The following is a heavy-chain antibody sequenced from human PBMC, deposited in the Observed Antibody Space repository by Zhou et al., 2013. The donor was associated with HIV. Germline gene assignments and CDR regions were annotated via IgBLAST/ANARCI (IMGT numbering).Heavy chain of an antibody. CDR1: GGTFSSYA. CDR3: ASQHITIFTVLSGSAFDI. CDR2: IIPIFGTA. Sequence: QVQLVQSGAEVKKPGSSVKVSCKASGGTFSSYAISWVRQAPGQGLEWMGGIIPIFGTANYAQKFQGRVTITTDESTSTAYMELSSLRSEDTAVYFCASQHITIFTVLSGSAFDIWGQGTMVTVSS. D-gene: IGHD3-3*01. V-gene: IGHV1-69*05. J-gene: IGHJ3*02.